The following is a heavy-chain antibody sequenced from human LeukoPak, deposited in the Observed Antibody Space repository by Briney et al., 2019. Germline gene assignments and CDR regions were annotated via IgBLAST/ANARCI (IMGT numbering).Heavy chain of an antibody. CDR1: GFTFSSYA. CDR3: ARSPWELGFGAFDI. Sequence: GGSLRLSCAASGFTFSSYAMSWVRQAPGKGLEWVSVIYSGGSTYYADSVKGRFTISRHNSKNTLYLQMNSLRAEDTAVYYCARSPWELGFGAFDIWGQGTMVTVSS. J-gene: IGHJ3*02. D-gene: IGHD1-26*01. V-gene: IGHV3-53*04. CDR2: IYSGGST.